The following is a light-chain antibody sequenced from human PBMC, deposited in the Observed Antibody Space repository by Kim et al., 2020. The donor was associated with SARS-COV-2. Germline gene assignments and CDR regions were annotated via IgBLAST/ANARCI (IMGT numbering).Light chain of an antibody. J-gene: IGLJ3*02. CDR2: EVS. Sequence: QSVTISCTGTSSDIGRYNYVSWYQHHPGKAPKLMISEVSKRPSGVPDRFSGSKSGNTASLTVSGLQTEDEADYYCGSYAGSKTFLFGGGTQLTVL. CDR3: GSYAGSKTFL. CDR1: SSDIGRYNY. V-gene: IGLV2-8*01.